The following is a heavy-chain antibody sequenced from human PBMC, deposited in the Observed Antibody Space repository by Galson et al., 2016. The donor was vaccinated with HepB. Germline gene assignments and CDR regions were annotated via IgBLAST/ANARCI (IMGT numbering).Heavy chain of an antibody. D-gene: IGHD4-23*01. Sequence: SLRLSCAASGFTFSSYGMHWVRQAPGKGLEWVSVIYSGGGTYYADSVKGRFTISRDNSKNTLYLQMNSLRAEDTAVYYCARAQTAVVTYIDNWGQGTLVTVSS. CDR1: GFTFSSYG. CDR2: IYSGGGT. J-gene: IGHJ4*02. V-gene: IGHV3-53*01. CDR3: ARAQTAVVTYIDN.